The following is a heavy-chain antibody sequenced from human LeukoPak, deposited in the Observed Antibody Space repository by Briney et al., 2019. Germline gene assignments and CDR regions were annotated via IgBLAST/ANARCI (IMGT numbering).Heavy chain of an antibody. CDR2: IKSETDGGTT. D-gene: IGHD3-10*01. CDR1: GLTVSNVW. Sequence: PGGSLRLSCAASGLTVSNVWMNWVCQAPGKGLEWVGRIKSETDGGTTDYAAPVKGRFTISRDDSKNALHLQMNSLKTEDTAVYYCATGSSGYWGQGTLVTVSS. J-gene: IGHJ4*02. CDR3: ATGSSGY. V-gene: IGHV3-15*01.